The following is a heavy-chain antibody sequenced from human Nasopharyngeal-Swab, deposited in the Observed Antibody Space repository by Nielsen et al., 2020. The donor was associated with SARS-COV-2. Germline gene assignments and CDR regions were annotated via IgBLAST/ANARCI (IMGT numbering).Heavy chain of an antibody. J-gene: IGHJ4*02. Sequence: GEFLKISCAASGFTFNMYTLNWVRQAPGKGLEWVSAISSTGDYIYYAASVKGRFTISRDNAKNSLYLQMNSLRAEDAAVYYCVRDTPAMFAYWGQGTLVTVSS. CDR3: VRDTPAMFAY. CDR1: GFTFNMYT. V-gene: IGHV3-21*01. CDR2: ISSTGDYI.